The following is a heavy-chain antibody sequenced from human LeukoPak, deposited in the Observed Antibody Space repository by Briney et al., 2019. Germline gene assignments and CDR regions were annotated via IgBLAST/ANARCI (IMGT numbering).Heavy chain of an antibody. CDR1: GFTFNQYA. CDR2: IWYDGSNK. J-gene: IGHJ4*02. D-gene: IGHD2-15*01. Sequence: GGSLRLSCAASGFTFNQYAMHWVRQAPGKGLEWVAAIWYDGSNKYYADSVKGRFTISRDNSKNTLYLQMNSLRAEDTAVYYCARTGVVAATVDYWGQGTLVTVSS. V-gene: IGHV3-33*01. CDR3: ARTGVVAATVDY.